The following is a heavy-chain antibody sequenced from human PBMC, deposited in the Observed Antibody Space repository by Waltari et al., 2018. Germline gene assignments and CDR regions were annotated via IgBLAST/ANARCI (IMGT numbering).Heavy chain of an antibody. J-gene: IGHJ4*02. D-gene: IGHD4-4*01. CDR2: INWDSGNI. Sequence: VKLLESGGGVVQPSTSLRLSCAASGFTFKDYAMGWVRQAPGKGLEWVSGINWDSGNIGYADSVKGRFTISRDNAKNSLYLQMNSLRVEDTALYYCVRTGYSGNYYYFDFWGQGTLVTVSS. V-gene: IGHV3-9*01. CDR3: VRTGYSGNYYYFDF. CDR1: GFTFKDYA.